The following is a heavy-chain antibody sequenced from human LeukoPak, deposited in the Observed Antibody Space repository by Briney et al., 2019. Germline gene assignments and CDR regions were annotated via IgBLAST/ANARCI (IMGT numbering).Heavy chain of an antibody. J-gene: IGHJ5*02. D-gene: IGHD1-26*01. CDR2: IIPIFGTA. CDR3: ASWVGGQVGRNWFDP. V-gene: IGHV1-69*05. Sequence: SVKVSCKASGGTFSSYAISWVRQAPGQGLEWKGGIIPIFGTANYAQKFQGRVTITTDESTSTAYMELSSLRSEDTAVYYCASWVGGQVGRNWFDPWGQGTLVTVSS. CDR1: GGTFSSYA.